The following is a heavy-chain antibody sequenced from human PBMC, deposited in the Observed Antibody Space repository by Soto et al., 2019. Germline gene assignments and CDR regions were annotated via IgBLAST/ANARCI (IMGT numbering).Heavy chain of an antibody. V-gene: IGHV4-31*03. J-gene: IGHJ5*02. CDR1: GGSISSGGYY. D-gene: IGHD3-16*02. Sequence: ASETLSLTCTVSGGSISSGGYYWSWIRQHPGKGLEWIGYIYYSGSTYYNPSLKSRVTISVDTSKNQFSLKLSSVTAADTAVYYCARTGLSPRWFPWGQGTLVTVSP. CDR2: IYYSGST. CDR3: ARTGLSPRWFP.